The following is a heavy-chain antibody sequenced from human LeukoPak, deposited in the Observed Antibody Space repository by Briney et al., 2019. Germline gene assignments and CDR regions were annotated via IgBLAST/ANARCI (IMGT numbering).Heavy chain of an antibody. CDR3: ARLYCSGGSCYSGLGSADY. Sequence: SETLSLTCAVSGGSLKNSFWNWIRQPAGKRLEWIGRLFTTGTTDHSPALNYNPSLRSRVSMSVDVSKNQFSLTLTSVTAADTAVYYCARLYCSGGSCYSGLGSADYWGQGTLVTVAS. V-gene: IGHV4-4*07. CDR2: LFTTGTTDHSPAL. J-gene: IGHJ4*02. CDR1: GGSLKNSF. D-gene: IGHD2-15*01.